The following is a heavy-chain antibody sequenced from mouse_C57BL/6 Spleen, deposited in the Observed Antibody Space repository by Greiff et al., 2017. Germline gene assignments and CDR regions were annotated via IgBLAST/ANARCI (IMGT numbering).Heavy chain of an antibody. CDR3: ARGGGRSDWYFDV. CDR1: EYEFPSHD. Sequence: EVQLVESGGGLVQPGESLKLSCESNEYEFPSHDMSWVRKTPEKRLELVAAINSDGGSTYYPDTMERRFSISRDTTKKTLYLQVSSLRSEDTALYYCARGGGRSDWYFDVWGTGTTVTVSS. J-gene: IGHJ1*03. V-gene: IGHV5-2*01. CDR2: INSDGGST. D-gene: IGHD1-1*01.